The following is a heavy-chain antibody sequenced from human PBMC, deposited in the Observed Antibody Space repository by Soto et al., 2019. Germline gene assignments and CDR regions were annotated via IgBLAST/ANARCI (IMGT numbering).Heavy chain of an antibody. D-gene: IGHD1-26*01. CDR3: ATHSGSYFRDY. Sequence: QVQLQESGPGLVKPSGTLSLTCAVSGDSISSSNWWSWVRQPPGKGLEWIGEIYHSVSTNYNPSLNSRVTISVDKSKNQLSLNLISVTAADTAVYYCATHSGSYFRDYWGQGTLVTVSS. J-gene: IGHJ4*02. CDR2: IYHSVST. V-gene: IGHV4-4*02. CDR1: GDSISSSNW.